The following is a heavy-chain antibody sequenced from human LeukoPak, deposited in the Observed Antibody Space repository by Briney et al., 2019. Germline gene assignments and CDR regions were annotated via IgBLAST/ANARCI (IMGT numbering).Heavy chain of an antibody. Sequence: GGSLGLSCAASGFTVSSNYMSWVRQAPGKGLEWVSVIYSGGSTYYADSVKGRFTISRDNSKNTLYLQMNSLRAEDTAVYYCARYPQYYYGSGSPWGQGTLVTVSS. V-gene: IGHV3-53*01. CDR1: GFTVSSNY. CDR3: ARYPQYYYGSGSP. D-gene: IGHD3-10*01. J-gene: IGHJ4*02. CDR2: IYSGGST.